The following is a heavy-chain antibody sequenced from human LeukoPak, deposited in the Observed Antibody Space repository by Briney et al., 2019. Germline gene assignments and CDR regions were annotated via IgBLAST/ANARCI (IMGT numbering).Heavy chain of an antibody. Sequence: SETLSLTCTVSGGSIRSSYYYWGWIRQPPGKGLEWIGSIYDSGSTYYNPSLKSRVTISVDTSKNQFSLKLNSVTAADTAVYYCARGVSVVVDIVATIADYFDYWGQGTLVTVSS. CDR1: GGSIRSSYYY. CDR3: ARGVSVVVDIVATIADYFDY. CDR2: IYDSGST. D-gene: IGHD5-12*01. J-gene: IGHJ4*02. V-gene: IGHV4-39*01.